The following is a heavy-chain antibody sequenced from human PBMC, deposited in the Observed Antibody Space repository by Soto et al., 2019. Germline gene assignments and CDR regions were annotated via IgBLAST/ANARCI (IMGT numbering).Heavy chain of an antibody. Sequence: EVQLLESGGDLVQPGGSLRLSCAASGFTFSTYAMSWVRQAPGKGLEWVSTISSSGGNTYYTDSVKGRFTISRDNSKNTLYLQMNSLRAEDTAIYYCAKRPTSTGFGDPFDIWGQGTMVTVS. CDR1: GFTFSTYA. CDR3: AKRPTSTGFGDPFDI. J-gene: IGHJ3*02. CDR2: ISSSGGNT. V-gene: IGHV3-23*01. D-gene: IGHD3-10*01.